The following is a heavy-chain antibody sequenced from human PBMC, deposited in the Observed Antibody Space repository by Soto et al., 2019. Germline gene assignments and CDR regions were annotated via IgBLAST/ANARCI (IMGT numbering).Heavy chain of an antibody. CDR3: ARAGDSSGYSYGEFDY. CDR1: GGSISSGDYY. Sequence: QVQLQESGPGLVKPSQTLSLTCTVSGGSISSGDYYWSRIGQPPGKSLEWIGYIYYSGCTYYNPSLKGRVTISVDTSKNQFSLKLSSVTAADTAVYYCARAGDSSGYSYGEFDYWGQGTLVTVSS. J-gene: IGHJ4*02. CDR2: IYYSGCT. D-gene: IGHD3-22*01. V-gene: IGHV4-30-4*01.